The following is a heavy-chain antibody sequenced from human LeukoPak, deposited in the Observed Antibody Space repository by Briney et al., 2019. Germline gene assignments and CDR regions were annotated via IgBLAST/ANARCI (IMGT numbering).Heavy chain of an antibody. V-gene: IGHV3-21*01. CDR1: GFTFSSYS. Sequence: GGSLRLSCAASGFTFSSYSMNWVRQAPGKGLEWVSSISSSSSYIYYADSVKGRFTISRDNAKNSLYLQMNSLRAEDTAVYYCSTKGIVITFGGVPGAFDIWGQGTMVTVSS. CDR3: STKGIVITFGGVPGAFDI. D-gene: IGHD3-16*01. CDR2: ISSSSSYI. J-gene: IGHJ3*02.